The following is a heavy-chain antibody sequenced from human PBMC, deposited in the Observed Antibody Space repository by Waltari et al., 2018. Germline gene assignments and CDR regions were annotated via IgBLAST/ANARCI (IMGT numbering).Heavy chain of an antibody. CDR1: GFTFSTNA. CDR2: ICASADCA. Sequence: EVQLVESGGGLVQPGGSLRLSCVASGFTFSTNAMSWVRQAPGKGLGWISSICASADCAYYADSVKGRFTISRDNSKNTLYLQANTLGAEDTAVYYIADAGWGEPKAYWGQGTLVTVSS. J-gene: IGHJ4*02. D-gene: IGHD1-26*01. CDR3: ADAGWGEPKAY. V-gene: IGHV3-23*04.